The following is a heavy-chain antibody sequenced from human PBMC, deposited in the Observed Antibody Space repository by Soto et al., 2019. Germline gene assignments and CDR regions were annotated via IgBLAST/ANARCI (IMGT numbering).Heavy chain of an antibody. CDR1: GYPVTAYY. CDR3: ARGGGVGVAGSAAFDM. J-gene: IGHJ3*02. Sequence: QLHLVQSGAVVKKPGASVTVSCSASGYPVTAYYMHWVRQAPGRGLEWMGGINPATGAAKYTQTFRGRVTMHRDTSTGTVFMELSGLTSEDTAVFYCARGGGVGVAGSAAFDMWGQGTLVTVSS. V-gene: IGHV1-2*02. D-gene: IGHD3-3*01. CDR2: INPATGAA.